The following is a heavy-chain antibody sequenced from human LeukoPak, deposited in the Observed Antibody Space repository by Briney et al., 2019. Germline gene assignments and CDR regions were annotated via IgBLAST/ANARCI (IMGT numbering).Heavy chain of an antibody. V-gene: IGHV1-69*04. Sequence: GASVKVSCKASGGTFSSYAISWVRQAPGQGLEWMGRIIPILGIANYAQKFQGRVTITADKSTSTAYMELSSLRSEDTAVYYCARDPYFPYGGKKVHFQHWGQGTLVTVSS. CDR1: GGTFSSYA. CDR2: IIPILGIA. J-gene: IGHJ1*01. D-gene: IGHD2-15*01. CDR3: ARDPYFPYGGKKVHFQH.